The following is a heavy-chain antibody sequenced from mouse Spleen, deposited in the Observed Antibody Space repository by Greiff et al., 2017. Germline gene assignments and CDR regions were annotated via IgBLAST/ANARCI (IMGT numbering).Heavy chain of an antibody. Sequence: VQLVESGAELVRPGASVTLSCKASGYTFTDYEMHWVKQTPVHGLEWIGAIDPETGGTAYNQKFKGKAILTADKSSSTAYMELRSLTSEDSAVYYCTYGNGYWGQGTTLTVSS. V-gene: IGHV1-15*01. J-gene: IGHJ2*01. CDR2: IDPETGGT. CDR3: TYGNGY. CDR1: GYTFTDYE. D-gene: IGHD2-1*01.